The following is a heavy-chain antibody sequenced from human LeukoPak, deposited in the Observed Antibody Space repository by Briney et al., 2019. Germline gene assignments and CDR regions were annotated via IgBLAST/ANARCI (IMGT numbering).Heavy chain of an antibody. CDR1: GGSISSSSYF. CDR2: IYYSGST. D-gene: IGHD3-3*01. J-gene: IGHJ5*02. Sequence: SETLSLTCSVSGGSISSSSYFWGWIRQPPEKGLEWIGSIYYSGSTYYNPSLKSRVAISIDTSKNQFSLKLSSVTAADTAVYYCARGWPSGYYTGLFWFDPWGQGTLVTVSS. V-gene: IGHV4-39*01. CDR3: ARGWPSGYYTGLFWFDP.